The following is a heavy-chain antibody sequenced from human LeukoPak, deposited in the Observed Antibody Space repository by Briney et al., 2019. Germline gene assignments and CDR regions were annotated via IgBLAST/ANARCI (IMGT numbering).Heavy chain of an antibody. CDR1: GGSITISHW. CDR3: AKDYGANRRYSDS. J-gene: IGHJ4*02. D-gene: IGHD4-17*01. CDR2: VYHTGST. Sequence: PSETLSLTCTVSGGSITISHWWTWVRQPPGKGLEWIGEVYHTGSTNYNPSLKSRVTISVDKSKNQFYLKLTSVTAADTAVYYCAKDYGANRRYSDSWGQGTLVTVAS. V-gene: IGHV4-4*02.